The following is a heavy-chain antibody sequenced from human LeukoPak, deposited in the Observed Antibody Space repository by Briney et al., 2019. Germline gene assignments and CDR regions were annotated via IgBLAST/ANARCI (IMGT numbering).Heavy chain of an antibody. Sequence: SETLSLTCTVSGGSITSSSYYWGWIRQPPGKGLEWIGYIYYSGSTNYKPSLKSRVTISVDTSKNQFSLKLSSVTAADTAVYYCARGGYYGSGNDFRFDPWGQGTLVTVSS. CDR3: ARGGYYGSGNDFRFDP. D-gene: IGHD3-10*01. CDR2: IYYSGST. V-gene: IGHV4-61*05. J-gene: IGHJ5*02. CDR1: GGSITSSSYY.